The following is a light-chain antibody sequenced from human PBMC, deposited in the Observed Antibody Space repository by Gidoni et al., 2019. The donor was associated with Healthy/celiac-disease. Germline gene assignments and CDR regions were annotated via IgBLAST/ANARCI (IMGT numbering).Light chain of an antibody. J-gene: IGKJ4*01. Sequence: IQTTQSPSTLSASVGDRVTITCRASQSISSWLAWYQQKPGKAPKLLIYDASSLESGVPSRFSGSGSGTEFTLTISSLQPDDFATYYCQQYNSYSLTFGGGTKVEIK. V-gene: IGKV1-5*01. CDR1: QSISSW. CDR2: DAS. CDR3: QQYNSYSLT.